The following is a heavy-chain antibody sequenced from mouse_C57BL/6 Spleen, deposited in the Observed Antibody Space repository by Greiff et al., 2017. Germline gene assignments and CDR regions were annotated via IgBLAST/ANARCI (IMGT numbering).Heavy chain of an antibody. J-gene: IGHJ3*01. CDR1: GYTFTSYW. D-gene: IGHD2-5*01. CDR3: ARRSYYSNYDWFAY. V-gene: IGHV1-69*01. Sequence: QVQLQQPGAELVMPGASVKLSCKASGYTFTSYWMHWVKQRPGQGLEWIEEIDPSDSYTNYNQKFKGKSTLTVDKSSSTAYMQLSSLTSEDSAVYYCARRSYYSNYDWFAYWGQGTLVTVSA. CDR2: IDPSDSYT.